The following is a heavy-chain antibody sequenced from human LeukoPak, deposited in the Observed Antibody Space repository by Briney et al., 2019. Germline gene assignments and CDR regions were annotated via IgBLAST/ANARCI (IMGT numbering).Heavy chain of an antibody. CDR3: AREDIVVVPAADFDP. V-gene: IGHV1-2*02. D-gene: IGHD2-2*01. CDR2: INPNSGGT. J-gene: IGHJ5*02. Sequence: ASVKVSCKASGYTFTGYYMHWVRQAPGQGLEWMGWINPNSGGTNYAQKFQGRVTMTRDTSISTAYMELSRLRSDDTAAYYCAREDIVVVPAADFDPWGQGTLVTVSS. CDR1: GYTFTGYY.